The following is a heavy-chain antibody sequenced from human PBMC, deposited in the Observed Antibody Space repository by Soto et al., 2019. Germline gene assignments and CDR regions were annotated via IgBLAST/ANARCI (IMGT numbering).Heavy chain of an antibody. V-gene: IGHV3-23*01. CDR2: ITNSGGTT. Sequence: GGSLRLSCAASGFTLSSYAMSWVRQAPGKGLEWVSVITNSGGTTYYADSVKGRFTISRDNSKNTLYLYMNSLRAEDTAVYYCAKAATITTLYYFDFWGQGTLVTVSS. J-gene: IGHJ4*02. CDR1: GFTLSSYA. CDR3: AKAATITTLYYFDF. D-gene: IGHD4-4*01.